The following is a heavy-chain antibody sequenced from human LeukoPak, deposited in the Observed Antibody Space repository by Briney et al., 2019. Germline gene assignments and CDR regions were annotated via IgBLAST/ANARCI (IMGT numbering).Heavy chain of an antibody. CDR3: ARHLRAGPYNWNRCYDY. CDR2: IYYSGST. Sequence: VKPSQTLSLTCTVSGGSISSYYWSWIRQPPGKGLEWIGYIYYSGSTNYNPSLKSRVTISVDTSKNQFSLKLSSVTAADTAVYYCARHLRAGPYNWNRCYDYWGQGTLVTVSS. J-gene: IGHJ4*02. D-gene: IGHD1/OR15-1a*01. CDR1: GGSISSYY. V-gene: IGHV4-59*08.